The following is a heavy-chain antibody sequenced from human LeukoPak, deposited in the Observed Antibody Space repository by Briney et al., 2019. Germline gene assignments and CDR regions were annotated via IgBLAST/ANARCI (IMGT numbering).Heavy chain of an antibody. J-gene: IGHJ4*02. D-gene: IGHD6-13*01. CDR3: AKDSSGWFYFDY. V-gene: IGHV3-23*01. CDR1: GFTFSSYA. CDR2: ISGSGGST. Sequence: PGGSLRLSCAASGFTFSSYAMSWVRQAPGKGLEWVSVISGSGGSTNYADSVKGRFTISRDNSKNTLYLQMNSLRAEDTAVYYCAKDSSGWFYFDYWGQGILVTVSS.